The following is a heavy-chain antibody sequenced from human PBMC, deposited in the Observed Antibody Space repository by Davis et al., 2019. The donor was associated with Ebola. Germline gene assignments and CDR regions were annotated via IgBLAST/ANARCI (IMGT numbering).Heavy chain of an antibody. CDR2: INPNSGGT. D-gene: IGHD3-10*01. Sequence: ASVKVSCKASGYTFTSYGISWVRQAPGQGLEWMGWINPNSGGTNYARQFQGRVTMTRDTSISTAYMELSSLRFDDTAVYYCAREFYGSGNPPNYWGQGTLVTVSS. J-gene: IGHJ4*02. CDR1: GYTFTSYG. CDR3: AREFYGSGNPPNY. V-gene: IGHV1-2*02.